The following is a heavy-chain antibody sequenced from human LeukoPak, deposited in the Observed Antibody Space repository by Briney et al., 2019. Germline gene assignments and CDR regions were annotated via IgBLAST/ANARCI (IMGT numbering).Heavy chain of an antibody. J-gene: IGHJ4*02. V-gene: IGHV3-23*01. Sequence: PGGSLRLSCAASGFTFSSYAMSWVRQAPGKGLEWVSAISGSGGSTYYADSVKGRFTISRDNSKNTLYLQMNSLRAEDTAVYYCAKVAVLRYFDWLLVPPAFDYWGQGTLVTVSS. CDR3: AKVAVLRYFDWLLVPPAFDY. CDR1: GFTFSSYA. D-gene: IGHD3-9*01. CDR2: ISGSGGST.